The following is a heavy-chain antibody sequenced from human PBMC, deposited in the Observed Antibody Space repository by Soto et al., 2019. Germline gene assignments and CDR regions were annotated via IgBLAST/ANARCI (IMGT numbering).Heavy chain of an antibody. V-gene: IGHV1-46*01. Sequence: GASVKVSCKASGYTFASYYMHWVRQAPGQGLEWMGIINPSGGSTSYAQKFQGRVTMTRDTSTSTVYMELSSLRSEGTAVYYCARSWGPDAFDIWGQGTMVTVSS. CDR1: GYTFASYY. CDR3: ARSWGPDAFDI. CDR2: INPSGGST. D-gene: IGHD3-16*01. J-gene: IGHJ3*02.